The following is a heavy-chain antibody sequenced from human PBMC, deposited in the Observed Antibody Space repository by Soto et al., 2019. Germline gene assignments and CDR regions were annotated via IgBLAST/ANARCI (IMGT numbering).Heavy chain of an antibody. CDR2: IYYSGST. Sequence: TSETLSLTCTVSGGSISSGGYYWSWIRQHPGKGLEWIGYIYYSGSTYYNPSLKSRVTISVDTSKNQFSLKLSSVTAADTAVYYCARDRPRIQWLVGGGYYYGMDVWGQGTTVTVSS. CDR3: ARDRPRIQWLVGGGYYYGMDV. D-gene: IGHD6-19*01. J-gene: IGHJ6*02. V-gene: IGHV4-31*03. CDR1: GGSISSGGYY.